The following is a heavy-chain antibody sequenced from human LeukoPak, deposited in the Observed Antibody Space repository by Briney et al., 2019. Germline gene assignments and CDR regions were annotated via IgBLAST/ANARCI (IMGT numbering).Heavy chain of an antibody. Sequence: ASVKVSCKASGGTFISYAISWVRQAPGQGLEWMGGIIPIFGTANYAQKFQGRVTITADESTSTAYMELSSLRSEDTAVYYCASGGPGVNYYDSSGYYLYYFDYWGQGTLVTVSS. CDR3: ASGGPGVNYYDSSGYYLYYFDY. J-gene: IGHJ4*02. D-gene: IGHD3-22*01. CDR2: IIPIFGTA. V-gene: IGHV1-69*01. CDR1: GGTFISYA.